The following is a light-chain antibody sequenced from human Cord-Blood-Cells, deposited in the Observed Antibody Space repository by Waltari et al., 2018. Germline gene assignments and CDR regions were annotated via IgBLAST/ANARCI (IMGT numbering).Light chain of an antibody. Sequence: NFMLTQPHSVSESPGKTVTISCTGSSGSIASNYVQWYQQRPGSAPTTVIYEDNQRPSGVPDRFSGSIDSSSNSASLTISGLKTEDGADYYCQSYDSSTRWVFGGGTKLTVL. CDR1: SGSIASNY. CDR2: EDN. CDR3: QSYDSSTRWV. V-gene: IGLV6-57*02. J-gene: IGLJ3*02.